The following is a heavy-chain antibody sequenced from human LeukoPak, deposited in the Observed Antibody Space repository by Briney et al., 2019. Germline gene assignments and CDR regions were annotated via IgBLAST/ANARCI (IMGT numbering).Heavy chain of an antibody. CDR1: GFTFSSYA. D-gene: IGHD6-6*01. J-gene: IGHJ4*02. CDR2: ISGSGGST. Sequence: GGSLRLSCAASGFTFSSYAMSWVRQAPGKGLEWVSAISGSGGSTYYADSVKGRFTISRDNSKNTLYLQMNSLRAEDTAVYYCAKLPWGTAARPSFGMDYWGQGILVTVSS. V-gene: IGHV3-23*01. CDR3: AKLPWGTAARPSFGMDY.